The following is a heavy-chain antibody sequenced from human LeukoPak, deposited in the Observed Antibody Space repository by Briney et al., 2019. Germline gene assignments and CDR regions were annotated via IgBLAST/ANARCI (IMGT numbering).Heavy chain of an antibody. V-gene: IGHV3-9*01. CDR3: AKEGGYSYGQSRFDY. D-gene: IGHD5-18*01. Sequence: GRSLRLSCAASGFTFDDYAMHWDRQAAGKGLEWVSGISWNSGSIGYADSVKGRFTISRDNAKNSLYLQMNSLRAEDTALYYCAKEGGYSYGQSRFDYWGQGTLVTVSS. CDR1: GFTFDDYA. J-gene: IGHJ4*02. CDR2: ISWNSGSI.